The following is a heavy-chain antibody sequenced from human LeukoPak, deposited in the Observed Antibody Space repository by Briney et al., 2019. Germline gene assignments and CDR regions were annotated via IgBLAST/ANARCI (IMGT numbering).Heavy chain of an antibody. J-gene: IGHJ4*02. CDR2: IYSGGST. V-gene: IGHV3-53*01. CDR3: TRDRSRAEDD. D-gene: IGHD1-14*01. Sequence: GGTLRLSCAASGFTVSRNYMSRVRQAPGKGLEWVSVIYSGGSTYYANSVKGRFAISRDNSKNTLYLQMNSLRGEDTAVYYCTRDRSRAEDDWGQGTLVTVSS. CDR1: GFTVSRNY.